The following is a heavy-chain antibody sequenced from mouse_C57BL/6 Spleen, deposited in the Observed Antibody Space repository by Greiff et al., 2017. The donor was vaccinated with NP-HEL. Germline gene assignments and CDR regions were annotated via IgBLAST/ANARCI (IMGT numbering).Heavy chain of an antibody. CDR3: ARSDGTDFDY. D-gene: IGHD3-3*01. J-gene: IGHJ2*01. CDR2: INPGSGGT. CDR1: GYAFTNYL. V-gene: IGHV1-54*01. Sequence: LVESGAELVRPGTSVKVSCKASGYAFTNYLIEWVKQRPGQGLEWIGVINPGSGGTNYNEKFKGKATLTADKSSSTAYMQLSSLTSEDSAVYFCARSDGTDFDYWGQGTTLTVSS.